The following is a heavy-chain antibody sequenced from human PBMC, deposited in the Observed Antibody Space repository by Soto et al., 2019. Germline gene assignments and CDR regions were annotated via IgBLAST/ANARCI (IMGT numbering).Heavy chain of an antibody. J-gene: IGHJ4*02. CDR3: GKDGDFWSGFYPYFDY. CDR1: GFTFSSYA. V-gene: IGHV3-23*01. CDR2: IDPSGGNT. Sequence: VQLLESGGGLVQPGGSRRLSCAGSGFTFSSYAMSWVRLAPGKGLEWVSGIDPSGGNTYYADSVKGRFTISRDNSKNTLYLQMNSLRAADAAVYYCGKDGDFWSGFYPYFDYWREGTLLTVSS. D-gene: IGHD3-3*01.